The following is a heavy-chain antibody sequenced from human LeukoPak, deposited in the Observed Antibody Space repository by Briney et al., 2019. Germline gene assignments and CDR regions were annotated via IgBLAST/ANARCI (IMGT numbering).Heavy chain of an antibody. V-gene: IGHV1-18*01. CDR2: ISAYNGNT. J-gene: IGHJ5*02. CDR3: ARDSPLSGSYSWFDP. D-gene: IGHD1-26*01. Sequence: ASVKVSCKASGYTFTSYGISWVRQATGQGLEWMGWISAYNGNTNYAQKLQGRDTMTTDTSTSTAYMELRSLRSDDTAVYYCARDSPLSGSYSWFDPWGQGTLVTVSS. CDR1: GYTFTSYG.